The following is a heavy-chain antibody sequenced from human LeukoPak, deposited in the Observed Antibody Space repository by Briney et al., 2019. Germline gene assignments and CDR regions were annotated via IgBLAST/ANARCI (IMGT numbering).Heavy chain of an antibody. CDR3: ARDRDTSGPLVYYYYHYGMDV. CDR2: INWNGGST. V-gene: IGHV3-20*04. Sequence: GGSLRLSCAASGFTFDDYGMSWVRQAPGKGLEWVSGINWNGGSTGYADSVKGRLTISRDNAKNSLYLQMNSLRAEDTALYYCARDRDTSGPLVYYYYHYGMDVWGQGTTVTVSS. CDR1: GFTFDDYG. D-gene: IGHD6-19*01. J-gene: IGHJ6*02.